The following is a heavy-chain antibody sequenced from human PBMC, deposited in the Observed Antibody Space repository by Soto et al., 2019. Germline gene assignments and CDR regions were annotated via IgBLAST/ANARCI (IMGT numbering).Heavy chain of an antibody. CDR1: GGTFSSYA. CDR3: ATSYYDILTGYHIGNGMDV. J-gene: IGHJ6*02. Sequence: KVSCKASGGTFSSYAISWVRQAPGQGLEWMGGIIPIFGTANYAQKFQGRVTITADKSTSTAYMELSSLRSEDTAVYYCATSYYDILTGYHIGNGMDVWGQGTTVTVSS. CDR2: IIPIFGTA. V-gene: IGHV1-69*06. D-gene: IGHD3-9*01.